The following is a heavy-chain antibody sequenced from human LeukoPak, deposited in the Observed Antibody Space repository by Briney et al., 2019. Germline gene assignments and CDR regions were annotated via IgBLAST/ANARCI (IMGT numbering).Heavy chain of an antibody. Sequence: ASETLSLTCTASSDSFSRRTSYWGWLRQPPGKGLEWIGSISYSGSTSYNPSLKSRVTISVDMSKSQFSLKLTSVTAADTAVYYCAGDADTINWFFFWGQGTLVTVSS. D-gene: IGHD2-2*01. CDR2: ISYSGST. CDR1: SDSFSRRTSY. J-gene: IGHJ5*01. V-gene: IGHV4-39*07. CDR3: AGDADTINWFFF.